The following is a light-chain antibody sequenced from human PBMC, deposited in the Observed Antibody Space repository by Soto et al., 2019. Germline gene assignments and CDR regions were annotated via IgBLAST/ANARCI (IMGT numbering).Light chain of an antibody. J-gene: IGKJ1*01. CDR3: QHRSDWPRT. V-gene: IGKV3-11*01. CDR2: AAS. Sequence: EIVLTQSPATLSLSPGETATLTCRASQSVSKYIAWYQHQPGLAPRLLVFAASNRSTGIPARFSGSGSGTVFTLTISSLEPEDFAVYYCQHRSDWPRTFGQGTRVEV. CDR1: QSVSKY.